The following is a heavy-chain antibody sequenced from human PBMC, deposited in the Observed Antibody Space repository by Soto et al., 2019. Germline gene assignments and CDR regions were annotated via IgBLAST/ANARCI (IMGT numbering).Heavy chain of an antibody. J-gene: IGHJ5*02. CDR2: ISYDGSNK. D-gene: IGHD2-2*03. CDR3: AKDESGYCSSTSCYALFS. V-gene: IGHV3-30*18. CDR1: GFTFSSYG. Sequence: PGGSLRLSCAASGFTFSSYGMHWVRQAPGKGLEWVAVISYDGSNKYYADSVKGRFTISRDNSKNTLYLQMNSLRAEDTAVYYFAKDESGYCSSTSCYALFSWGQGTLVTVSS.